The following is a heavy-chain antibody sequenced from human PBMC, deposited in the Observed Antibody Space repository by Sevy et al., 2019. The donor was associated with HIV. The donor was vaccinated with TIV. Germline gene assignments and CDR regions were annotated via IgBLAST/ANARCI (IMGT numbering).Heavy chain of an antibody. J-gene: IGHJ4*02. Sequence: GGSLRLSCAASGFSVSDNDMNWVRQAPGKGLEWVSLMYHGGSILYADSVRGRFIPSRDKSKNTLYLQMNSLRGEDTAVYYCARFSGLLRDFWGQGTLVTVSS. D-gene: IGHD2-21*02. CDR2: MYHGGSI. CDR1: GFSVSDND. CDR3: ARFSGLLRDF. V-gene: IGHV3-66*01.